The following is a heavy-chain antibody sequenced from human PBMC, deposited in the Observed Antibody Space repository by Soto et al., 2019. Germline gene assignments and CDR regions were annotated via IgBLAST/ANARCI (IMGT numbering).Heavy chain of an antibody. CDR1: GFTFDDYA. CDR2: ISWNSGSI. V-gene: IGHV3-9*01. J-gene: IGHJ4*02. D-gene: IGHD6-13*01. CDR3: AYSSTPFDC. Sequence: PGGSLRLSCAASGFTFDDYAMHWVRQAPGKGLEWVSGISWNSGSIGYADSVKGRFTISRDNAKNSLYLQMNSLRAEDTAVYYCAYSSTPFDCWGQGTLVTVSS.